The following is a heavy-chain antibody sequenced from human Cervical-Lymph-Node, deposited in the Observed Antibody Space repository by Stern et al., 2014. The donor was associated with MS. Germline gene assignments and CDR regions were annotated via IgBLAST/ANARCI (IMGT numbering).Heavy chain of an antibody. CDR2: IWYDGSEK. V-gene: IGHV3-33*01. Sequence: QVQLVQSGGGVVQTGRSLRLSCAASGFIFSTSGMHWVRQAPGKGLEWVALIWYDGSEKHYADSVKGRFTISRDNSKNRLYLEMNTLRAEDTAVYYCARDIDSSGNLYLQHWGQGTLVTVS. CDR3: ARDIDSSGNLYLQH. CDR1: GFIFSTSG. D-gene: IGHD6-19*01. J-gene: IGHJ1*01.